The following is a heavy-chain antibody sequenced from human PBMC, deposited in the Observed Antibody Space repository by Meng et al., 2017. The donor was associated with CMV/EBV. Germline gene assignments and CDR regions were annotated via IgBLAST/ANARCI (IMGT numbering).Heavy chain of an antibody. CDR1: GFSLSTSGMC. Sequence: GPTLVKPTQTLTLTCTFSGFSLSTSGMCVSWFRQPPGKALDWLALIDWDDDKYYSTSLKTRLTISKDTSKNQVVLTMTNMDPVDTATYYCARITLYSSSWPSFDPWGQGTLVTVSS. CDR2: IDWDDDK. J-gene: IGHJ5*02. V-gene: IGHV2-70*01. D-gene: IGHD6-13*01. CDR3: ARITLYSSSWPSFDP.